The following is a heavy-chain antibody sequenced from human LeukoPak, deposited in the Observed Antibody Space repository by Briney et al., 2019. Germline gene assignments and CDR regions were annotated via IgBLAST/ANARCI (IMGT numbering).Heavy chain of an antibody. CDR1: GGTFSSYA. V-gene: IGHV1-69*05. J-gene: IGHJ3*02. CDR3: ATSPGSGWYLDDAFDI. D-gene: IGHD6-19*01. Sequence: GASVKVSCKASGGTFSSYAISWVRQAPGQGLEWMGGIIPIFGTANYAQKFQGRVTITTDESTSTAYMELRSLRSDDTAVYYCATSPGSGWYLDDAFDIWGQGTMVTVSS. CDR2: IIPIFGTA.